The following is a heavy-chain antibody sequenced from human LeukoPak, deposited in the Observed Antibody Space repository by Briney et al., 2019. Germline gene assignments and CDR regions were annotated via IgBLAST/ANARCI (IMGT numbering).Heavy chain of an antibody. CDR2: IYHSGST. V-gene: IGHV4-61*01. CDR3: ARDGYSGSDAL. Sequence: PSETLSLTCTVFGYSISSGYYWSWIRQPPGKGLEWIGYIYHSGSTNYNPSLKSRVTISVDTSQNQFYLKLSSVTAADTAVYYCARDGYSGSDALWGQGTLVTVSS. J-gene: IGHJ4*02. D-gene: IGHD5-12*01. CDR1: GYSISSGYY.